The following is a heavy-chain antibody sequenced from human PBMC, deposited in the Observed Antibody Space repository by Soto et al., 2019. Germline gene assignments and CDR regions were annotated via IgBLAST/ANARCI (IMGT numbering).Heavy chain of an antibody. D-gene: IGHD3-22*01. CDR1: GGTFSSYA. V-gene: IGHV1-69*13. Sequence: ASVKVSCKASGGTFSSYAISWVRQAPGQGLEWMGGIIPIFGTANYAQKFQGRVTITADESTSTAYMELSSLRSEDTAVYYCVVGYYDLLPELIDYWGQGTLVTVSS. CDR3: VVGYYDLLPELIDY. J-gene: IGHJ4*02. CDR2: IIPIFGTA.